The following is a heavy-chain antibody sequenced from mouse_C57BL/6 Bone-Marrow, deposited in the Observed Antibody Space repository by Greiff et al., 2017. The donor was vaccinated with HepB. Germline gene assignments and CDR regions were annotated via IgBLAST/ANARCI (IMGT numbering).Heavy chain of an antibody. J-gene: IGHJ3*01. CDR1: GFNIKDYY. V-gene: IGHV14-1*01. Sequence: VQLQQSGAELVRPGASVKLSCTASGFNIKDYYMHWVKQRPEQGLEWIGRIDPEDGDTEYAPKFQGKATMTADTSSNTTYLQLSSLTSEDTAVYYCTTMIDYDYDAAWFAYWGQGTLVTVSA. CDR2: IDPEDGDT. D-gene: IGHD2-4*01. CDR3: TTMIDYDYDAAWFAY.